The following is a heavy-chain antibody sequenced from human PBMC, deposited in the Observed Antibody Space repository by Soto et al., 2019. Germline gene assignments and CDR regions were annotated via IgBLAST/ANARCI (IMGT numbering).Heavy chain of an antibody. Sequence: QVQLQQWGAGLLKPSETLSLTCAVYGGSFSGYYWSWIRQPPGQGLEWIGEINHSGSTNYNPSRKSRVTISVATAKNQCSLKLSSVTAADTAVYYCAIGRYNWNYGGLDYWGQGTLVTVSS. J-gene: IGHJ4*02. D-gene: IGHD1-7*01. V-gene: IGHV4-34*01. CDR3: AIGRYNWNYGGLDY. CDR1: GGSFSGYY. CDR2: INHSGST.